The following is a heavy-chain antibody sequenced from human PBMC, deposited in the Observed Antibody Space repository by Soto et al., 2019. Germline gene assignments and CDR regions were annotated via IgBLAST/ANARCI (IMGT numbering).Heavy chain of an antibody. CDR2: IYTDGTT. Sequence: QVQLQGSGPGQVKPSETLSLTYTVSGDSISDYFYWSWIRQPAGKGLEWIGRIYTDGTTKYNPSLKSRVTLSLDKSKNQFSLRLNSVTAADTAVYYFAREVRGGFTGIFDQWGRGSRVTVSS. V-gene: IGHV4-4*07. CDR1: GDSISDYFY. J-gene: IGHJ4*02. D-gene: IGHD2-15*01. CDR3: AREVRGGFTGIFDQ.